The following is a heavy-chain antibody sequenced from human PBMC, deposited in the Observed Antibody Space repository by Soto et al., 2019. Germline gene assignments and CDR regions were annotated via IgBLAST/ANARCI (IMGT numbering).Heavy chain of an antibody. V-gene: IGHV4-34*01. D-gene: IGHD3-9*01. J-gene: IGHJ2*01. CDR3: ARESHDILTGPPWVWYFDL. CDR1: GGSFSGYY. CDR2: INDRGSI. Sequence: QVQLQQWGAGPLRPLETLSLTCGVSGGSFSGYYWAWIRQSPGKGLEWIGEINDRGSINYNPYMKSRVSISIETSKTHYSLKLRSVTAADPAVYYCARESHDILTGPPWVWYFDLWGRGTLVTVSS.